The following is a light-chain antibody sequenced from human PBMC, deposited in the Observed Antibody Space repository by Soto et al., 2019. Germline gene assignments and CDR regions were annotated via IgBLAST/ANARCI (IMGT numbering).Light chain of an antibody. V-gene: IGLV4-69*01. CDR2: DNSDGSH. CDR1: SGHKKYD. J-gene: IGLJ3*02. CDR3: QTWGTGVRV. Sequence: QLVLTQSPSASASLGASVKLTCTLSSGHKKYDIAWHQQQPQKCPRYLMNDNSDGSHSKGDGIPDRFSGSSSGTERYLIISGRQSEDEADYYCQTWGTGVRVFGGGTKLTVL.